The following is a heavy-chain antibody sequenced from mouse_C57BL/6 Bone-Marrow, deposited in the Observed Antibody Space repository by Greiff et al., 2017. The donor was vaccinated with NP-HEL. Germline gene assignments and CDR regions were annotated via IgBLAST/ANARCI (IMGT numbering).Heavy chain of an antibody. CDR3: ARGGTTVVFYYYAMDY. CDR2: INPNNGGT. V-gene: IGHV1-18*01. D-gene: IGHD1-1*01. Sequence: EVHLVESGPELVKPGASVKIPCKASGYTFTDYNMDWVKQSHGKSLEWIGDINPNNGGTIYNQKFKGKATLTVDKSSSTAYMELRSLTSEDTAVYYCARGGTTVVFYYYAMDYWGQGTSVTVSS. CDR1: GYTFTDYN. J-gene: IGHJ4*01.